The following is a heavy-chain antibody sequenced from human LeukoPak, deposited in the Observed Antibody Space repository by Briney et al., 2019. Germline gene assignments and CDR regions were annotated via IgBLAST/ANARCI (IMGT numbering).Heavy chain of an antibody. CDR3: AKGYYDYVWGSYYFDY. J-gene: IGHJ4*02. Sequence: KSGGSLRLSCAASGFTFSSYAMSWVRQAPGKGLEWVSAISGSGGSTYYADSVKGRFTISRDNSRDTLYLQMNSLRAEDTAVYYCAKGYYDYVWGSYYFDYWGQGNLVTVSS. V-gene: IGHV3-23*01. CDR2: ISGSGGST. CDR1: GFTFSSYA. D-gene: IGHD3-16*01.